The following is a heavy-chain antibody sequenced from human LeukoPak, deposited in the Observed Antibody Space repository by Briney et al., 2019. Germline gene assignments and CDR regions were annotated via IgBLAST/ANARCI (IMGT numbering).Heavy chain of an antibody. Sequence: SETLSLTCTVSGGSISSYYWSWIRQPPGKGLEWIGYIYYSGSTNYNPSFKSRVTISVDTSKNQFSLKLSSVTAADTAVYYCARGGRTYYYDGALDWFDPWGQGTLATVSS. J-gene: IGHJ5*02. CDR2: IYYSGST. CDR3: ARGGRTYYYDGALDWFDP. V-gene: IGHV4-59*01. CDR1: GGSISSYY. D-gene: IGHD3-22*01.